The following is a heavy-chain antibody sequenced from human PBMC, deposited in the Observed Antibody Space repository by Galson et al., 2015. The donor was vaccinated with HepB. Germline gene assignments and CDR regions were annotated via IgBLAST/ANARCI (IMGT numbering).Heavy chain of an antibody. CDR1: GYIFSNYW. D-gene: IGHD3-16*01. CDR3: ARHFSSGSYACLQAFHY. CDR2: IYPGDSDT. V-gene: IGHV5-51*01. Sequence: QSGAEVKKPGESLKISCKGSGYIFSNYWIAWVRQMPGKGLEWMGVIYPGDSDTRYSPSFQGQVTISADKSISTAYLQWDSLKASDTAMYYCARHFSSGSYACLQAFHYWGQGTLVTVSS. J-gene: IGHJ4*02.